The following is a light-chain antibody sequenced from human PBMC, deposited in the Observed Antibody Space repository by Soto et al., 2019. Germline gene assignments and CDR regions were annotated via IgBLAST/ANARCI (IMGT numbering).Light chain of an antibody. J-gene: IGKJ2*01. Sequence: DIQMTQSPSTLSASVGDRVTITCRASQSISSWLAWYQQRPGKAPKLLIYKASSLESGVPPRFSGSGSGTQFALPNSGLQPDDFAPHCNQHSGTFGQGTQL. CDR2: KAS. V-gene: IGKV1-5*03. CDR3: QHSGT. CDR1: QSISSW.